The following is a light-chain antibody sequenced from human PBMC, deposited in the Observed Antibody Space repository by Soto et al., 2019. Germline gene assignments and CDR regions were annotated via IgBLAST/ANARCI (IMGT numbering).Light chain of an antibody. V-gene: IGKV3-15*01. CDR2: GAS. Sequence: EIVMTQSPDTLSVSPGERATLSCRASQSVSSNFAWYQQKPGQAPRLLLYGASTRATGIPGRFSGSGSGTEFSRTISSLQPEDFAVYCCQQHNYWPSFGQGPKLEIK. J-gene: IGKJ2*01. CDR1: QSVSSN. CDR3: QQHNYWPS.